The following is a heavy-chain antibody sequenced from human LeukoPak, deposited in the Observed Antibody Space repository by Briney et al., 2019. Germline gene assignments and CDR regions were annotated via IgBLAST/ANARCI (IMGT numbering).Heavy chain of an antibody. Sequence: GRSLRLSCAASGFTFSSYGMHWVRQAPGKWLEWVAVISYDVSNKYYTHSVKGRLTMSRDNSKATLYVKMNGLRGENRAVYYCAKDQWGGRYSGYIQDYWGQGTLVTVSS. J-gene: IGHJ4*02. CDR3: AKDQWGGRYSGYIQDY. D-gene: IGHD5-12*01. CDR1: GFTFSSYG. V-gene: IGHV3-30*18. CDR2: ISYDVSNK.